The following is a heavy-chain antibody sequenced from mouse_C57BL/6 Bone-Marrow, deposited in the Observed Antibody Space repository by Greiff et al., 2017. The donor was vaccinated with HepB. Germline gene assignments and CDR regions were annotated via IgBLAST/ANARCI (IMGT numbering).Heavy chain of an antibody. J-gene: IGHJ2*01. Sequence: EVQGVESGGGLVKPGGSLKLSCAASGFTFSSYAMSWVRQTPEKRLEWVATISDGGSYTYYPDNVKGRFTISRDNAKNNLYLQMSHLKSEDTAMYYCARVLLHDYWGQGTTLTVSS. V-gene: IGHV5-4*01. D-gene: IGHD1-1*01. CDR2: ISDGGSYT. CDR3: ARVLLHDY. CDR1: GFTFSSYA.